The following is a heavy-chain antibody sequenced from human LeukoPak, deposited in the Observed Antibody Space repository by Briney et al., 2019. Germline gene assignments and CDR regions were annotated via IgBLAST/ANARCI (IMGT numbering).Heavy chain of an antibody. CDR1: GFTFSSYA. J-gene: IGHJ4*02. V-gene: IGHV3-23*01. D-gene: IGHD1-1*01. CDR2: ISGSGGST. CDR3: ARSTAGLDY. Sequence: GGSLRLSCAASGFTFSSYAMSWVRQAPGKGLEWVSAISGSGGSTYYADSVKGRFTISRDNAKNSLYLQMSSLRAEDTAVYYCARSTAGLDYWGQGTLVTVSS.